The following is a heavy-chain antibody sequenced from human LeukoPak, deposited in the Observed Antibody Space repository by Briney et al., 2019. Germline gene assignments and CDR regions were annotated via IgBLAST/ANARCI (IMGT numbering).Heavy chain of an antibody. J-gene: IGHJ3*02. CDR3: ARDPNSGIPGDI. CDR2: IFYSGST. V-gene: IGHV4-31*03. Sequence: SETLSLTCTVSGGSVSSGGFYWNWIRQHPGKGLEWIGYIFYSGSTYYNPSLKSRAIVSIDTSKNQFSLKLSSVTAADTAVYYCARDPNSGIPGDIWGQGTMVTVSS. D-gene: IGHD1-26*01. CDR1: GGSVSSGGFY.